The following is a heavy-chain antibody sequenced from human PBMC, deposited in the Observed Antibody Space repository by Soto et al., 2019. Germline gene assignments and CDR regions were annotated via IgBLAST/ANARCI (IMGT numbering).Heavy chain of an antibody. J-gene: IGHJ6*02. CDR2: IGAADDP. CDR1: GFTFSAYD. CDR3: ARAYSGRLPRRADYYFAMDV. V-gene: IGHV3-13*05. D-gene: IGHD2-15*01. Sequence: PGGSLRLSCAASGFTFSAYDMRWVRQTTGKGLEWVSAIGAADDPYYLGSVKGRFTISRESAKNSLYLQMNSLRAEDTAVYYCARAYSGRLPRRADYYFAMDVWGQGTTVTVSS.